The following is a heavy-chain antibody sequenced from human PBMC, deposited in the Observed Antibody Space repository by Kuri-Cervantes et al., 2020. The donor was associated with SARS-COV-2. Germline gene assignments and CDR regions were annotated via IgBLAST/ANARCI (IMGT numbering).Heavy chain of an antibody. CDR2: MSGSGANT. D-gene: IGHD3-10*01. J-gene: IGHJ4*02. Sequence: GGSLRLSCAASGFTFNSYALSWVRQAPGKGLEWVSAMSGSGANTYYAVSVKGRSTVSRDNPKNMFYLQMNNLEVEDTAVYFCANGFTAVWFRPLAYWGQGTLVTVSS. CDR3: ANGFTAVWFRPLAY. CDR1: GFTFNSYA. V-gene: IGHV3-23*01.